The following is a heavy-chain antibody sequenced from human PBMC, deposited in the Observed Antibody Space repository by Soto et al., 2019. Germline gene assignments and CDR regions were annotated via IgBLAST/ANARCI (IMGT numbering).Heavy chain of an antibody. CDR3: ARERGGYKHFDY. J-gene: IGHJ4*02. D-gene: IGHD1-26*01. CDR2: INTYTGNI. CDR1: GYTFTSYG. Sequence: QVQLVQSGAEVKKPGASVKVSCKVSGYTFTSYGISWVRQAPGQGLEWMGWINTYTGNINYAQKLQGRVTMTTDTSTSTAYMALRSLRSDDTALYYCARERGGYKHFDYWGQGTLVTVPS. V-gene: IGHV1-18*01.